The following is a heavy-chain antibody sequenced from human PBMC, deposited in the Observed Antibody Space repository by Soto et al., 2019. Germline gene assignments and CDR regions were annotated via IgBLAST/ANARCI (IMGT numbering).Heavy chain of an antibody. J-gene: IGHJ4*02. CDR3: SHLLDGNFDY. V-gene: IGHV2-5*02. D-gene: IGHD3-9*01. CDR1: GFSLSTRGVG. Sequence: QITLKESGPTLVKPTQTLTLTCTFSGFSLSTRGVGVGWIRQPPGQTLEWLALLYWDDDERYSPSLKSRLTITKDTSKNQVVLTMTNMDPVDTDTYYCSHLLDGNFDYWGQGSLVTVSS. CDR2: LYWDDDE.